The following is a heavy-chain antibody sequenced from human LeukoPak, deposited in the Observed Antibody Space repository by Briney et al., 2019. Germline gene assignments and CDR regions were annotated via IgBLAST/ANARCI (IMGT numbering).Heavy chain of an antibody. CDR2: IIPILGTA. CDR3: PITLAENYYGSGSYYNGFDY. J-gene: IGHJ4*02. V-gene: IGHV1-69*01. CDR1: GGTFSSYA. Sequence: SVKVSCKASGGTFSSYAISWGRQAPGQGRECMGGIIPILGTADYAQKFQGRVTITADEATRTAYMELRSLRSQAKAVYYCPITLAENYYGSGSYYNGFDYWGQGTLVTVSS. D-gene: IGHD3-10*01.